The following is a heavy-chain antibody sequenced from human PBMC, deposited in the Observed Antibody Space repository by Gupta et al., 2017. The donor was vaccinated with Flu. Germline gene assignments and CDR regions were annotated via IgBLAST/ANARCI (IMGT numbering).Heavy chain of an antibody. CDR3: AKGARSALDYYFDY. CDR1: GFTFSSYA. Sequence: EVQLLESGGGLVQPGGSLRLSCAASGFTFSSYAMSWVRQAPGKGLEGGSAISGSGGRKYYADAVKSRFTISRDNSKTTLYLQMNSLRAEDTAVYYCAKGARSALDYYFDYWGQGTLVTVSS. CDR2: ISGSGGRK. V-gene: IGHV3-23*01. J-gene: IGHJ4*02.